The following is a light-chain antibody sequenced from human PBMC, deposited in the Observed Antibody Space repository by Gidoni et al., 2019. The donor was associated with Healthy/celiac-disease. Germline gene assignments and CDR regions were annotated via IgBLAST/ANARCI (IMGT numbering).Light chain of an antibody. Sequence: DIVLTQSPGTLSLSPGERATLSCRASQKVSSSYLAWYQQKPGQVPTLLIYGASSRATGIPDRFSGSGSGTDFTLTISRLEPEDFAVYYCQQYGSSPLTFGGGTKVEIK. CDR1: QKVSSSY. V-gene: IGKV3-20*01. J-gene: IGKJ4*01. CDR2: GAS. CDR3: QQYGSSPLT.